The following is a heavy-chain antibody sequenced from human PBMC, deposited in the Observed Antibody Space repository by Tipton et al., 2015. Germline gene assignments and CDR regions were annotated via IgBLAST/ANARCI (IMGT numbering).Heavy chain of an antibody. V-gene: IGHV4-59*01. CDR3: ATSYAANPSGFWF. CDR2: IYYSGST. D-gene: IGHD2-15*01. Sequence: TLSLTCTVSGGSIGSYYWSWIRQPPGKGLEWIGFIYYSGSTNYNPSLKSRVTISADTSKNQFSLKLPSVTAADTAVYFCATSYAANPSGFWFWGQVTLVTVSS. J-gene: IGHJ4*02. CDR1: GGSIGSYY.